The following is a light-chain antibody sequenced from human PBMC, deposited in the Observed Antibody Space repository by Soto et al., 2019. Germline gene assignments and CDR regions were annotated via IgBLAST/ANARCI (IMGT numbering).Light chain of an antibody. CDR1: QSITTW. J-gene: IGKJ1*01. CDR3: QQYNTYSRT. Sequence: DIQMTQSPSTLSASVGDRVAITCRASQSITTWLAWYQHKPGKAPKLLIYKASSLQSGVPSRFSGSGSGTEFTLTISGLQPDDFATYYCQQYNTYSRTFGQGTKVEIK. CDR2: KAS. V-gene: IGKV1-5*03.